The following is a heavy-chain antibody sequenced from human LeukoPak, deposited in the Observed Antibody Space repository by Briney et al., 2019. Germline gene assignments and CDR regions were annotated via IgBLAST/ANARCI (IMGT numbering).Heavy chain of an antibody. CDR1: GYRFTSYW. D-gene: IGHD3-22*01. J-gene: IGHJ4*02. Sequence: GESLKISCKGSGYRFTSYWIGWVRQMPGKGLEWMGIIYPGDSDTRYSPSFQGQVTISADKSISTAYLQWSSLKASDTAMYYCARLFHDSSGYTRYFDYWGQGTLVTVSS. CDR2: IYPGDSDT. V-gene: IGHV5-51*01. CDR3: ARLFHDSSGYTRYFDY.